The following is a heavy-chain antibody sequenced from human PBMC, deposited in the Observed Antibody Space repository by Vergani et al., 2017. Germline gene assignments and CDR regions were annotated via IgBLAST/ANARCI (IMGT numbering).Heavy chain of an antibody. CDR1: GVSMQSGSFY. D-gene: IGHD1-26*01. J-gene: IGHJ5*02. V-gene: IGHV4-61*02. CDR3: AMGDTRTGWFDP. CDR2: VYPSGTT. Sequence: QVQLHESGPGLVKPSETLSLICSVSGVSMQSGSFYWTWLRPTAERRLAWMGRVYPSGTTNYNPSLNGRVTIFVDKSKNILSLRLNSVTAADTAVYYCAMGDTRTGWFDPWGKGTLVTVSS.